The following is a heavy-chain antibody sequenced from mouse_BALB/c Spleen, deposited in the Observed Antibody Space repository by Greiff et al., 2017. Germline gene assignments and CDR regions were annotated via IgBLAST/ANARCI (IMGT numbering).Heavy chain of an antibody. D-gene: IGHD1-1*01. CDR3: ARGYGSRNYYAMDY. CDR2: IWAGGST. J-gene: IGHJ4*01. CDR1: GFSLTSYG. Sequence: VQVVESGPGLVAPSQSLSITCTVSGFSLTSYGVHWVRQPPGKGLEWLGVIWAGGSTNYNSALMSRLSISKDNSKSQVFLKMNSLQTDDTAMYYCARGYGSRNYYAMDYWGQGTSVTVSS. V-gene: IGHV2-9*02.